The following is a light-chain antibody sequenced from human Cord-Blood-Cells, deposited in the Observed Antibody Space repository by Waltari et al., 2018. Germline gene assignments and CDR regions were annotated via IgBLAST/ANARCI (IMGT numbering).Light chain of an antibody. J-gene: IGKJ5*01. Sequence: DIVMTQPPLSLSFTPGQPASITCKSSQSLLHSDGKTYLYWYLQKPGQSPKLLIYEASSRFTGVPYRFSGSGSGTDFTLKISSVEADDVAVYYCIQGISHPITFGQGTRLEIK. V-gene: IGKV2-29*02. CDR3: IQGISHPIT. CDR2: EAS. CDR1: QSLLHSDGKTY.